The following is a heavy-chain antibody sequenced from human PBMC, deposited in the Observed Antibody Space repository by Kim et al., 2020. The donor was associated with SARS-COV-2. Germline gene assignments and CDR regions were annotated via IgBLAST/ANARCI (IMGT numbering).Heavy chain of an antibody. Sequence: KGRFTTARDNAKNSLYLQMNSVRAEDTAVYYCAREGGVWSGYYTYYGMDVWGQGTTVTVSS. CDR3: AREGGVWSGYYTYYGMDV. V-gene: IGHV3-11*05. J-gene: IGHJ6*02. D-gene: IGHD3-3*01.